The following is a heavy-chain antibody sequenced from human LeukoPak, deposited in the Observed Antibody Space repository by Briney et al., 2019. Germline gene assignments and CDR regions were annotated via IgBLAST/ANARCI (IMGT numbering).Heavy chain of an antibody. J-gene: IGHJ5*02. V-gene: IGHV1-18*01. D-gene: IGHD1-26*01. CDR3: ARGVVGAITWFDP. Sequence: ASVKVSCKASGYTFTSYGISWVRQAPGQGLEWMGWISAYNGNTNYAQKFQGRVTMTRDTSISTAYMELSRLRSDDTAVYYCARGVVGAITWFDPWGQGTLVTVSS. CDR2: ISAYNGNT. CDR1: GYTFTSYG.